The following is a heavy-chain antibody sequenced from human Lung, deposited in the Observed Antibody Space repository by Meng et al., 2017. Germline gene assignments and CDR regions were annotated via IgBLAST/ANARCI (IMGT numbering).Heavy chain of an antibody. CDR2: INHSGST. CDR1: CRSFSDYY. CDR3: ARGPTTMAHDFDY. J-gene: IGHJ4*02. Sequence: QVPLPHWGAGLLKPSERLSLTCFLSCRSFSDYYWSWIRQLPGKGLEWIGEINHSGSTNYNPSLESRATISVDTSQNNLSLKLSSVTAADSAVYYCARGPTTMAHDFDYWGQGTLVTVSS. D-gene: IGHD4-11*01. V-gene: IGHV4-34*01.